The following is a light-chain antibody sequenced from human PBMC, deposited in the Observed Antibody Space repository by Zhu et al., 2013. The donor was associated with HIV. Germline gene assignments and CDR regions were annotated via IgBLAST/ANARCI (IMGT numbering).Light chain of an antibody. Sequence: QSALTQPASVSGSPGQSITISCTGTGNDVGSYNLVSWYQQHPGKAPKLLIYEGTKLPSGISHRFSGSKSGNTASLTVSGLQAEDEADYFCSSYAGGNTLVFGGGTKLTVL. CDR2: EGT. J-gene: IGLJ2*01. CDR1: GNDVGSYNL. CDR3: SSYAGGNTLV. V-gene: IGLV2-23*01.